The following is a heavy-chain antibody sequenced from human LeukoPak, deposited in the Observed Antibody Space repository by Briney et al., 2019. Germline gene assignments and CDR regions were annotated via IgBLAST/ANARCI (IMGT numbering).Heavy chain of an antibody. D-gene: IGHD3-22*01. V-gene: IGHV1-2*02. J-gene: IGHJ4*02. CDR1: GYTFTGYY. CDR2: INPNSGGT. CDR3: AGGREFGDSSGYPLLSY. Sequence: GASVKVSCKASGYTFTGYYMHWVRQAPGQGLEWMGWINPNSGGTNYAQKFQGRVTMTRDTSISTAYMELSRLRSDDTAVYYCAGGREFGDSSGYPLLSYWGQGTLVTVSS.